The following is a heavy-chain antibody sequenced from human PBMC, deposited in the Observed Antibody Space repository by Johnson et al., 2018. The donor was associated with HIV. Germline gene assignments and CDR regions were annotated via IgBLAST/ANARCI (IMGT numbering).Heavy chain of an antibody. J-gene: IGHJ3*02. CDR1: GFTFSNYW. CDR2: IKPDGSEK. D-gene: IGHD6-19*01. CDR3: ARGSGQWLAAGLIQGTAFDI. V-gene: IGHV3-7*04. Sequence: VQLVESGGGLVQPGGSLRLSCAASGFTFSNYWMSWVRQAPGKGLEWVANIKPDGSEKNYVDSVKGRFTISRDNAKKSLFLQMNSLRAEDTAVYYCARGSGQWLAAGLIQGTAFDIWGQGTMVTV.